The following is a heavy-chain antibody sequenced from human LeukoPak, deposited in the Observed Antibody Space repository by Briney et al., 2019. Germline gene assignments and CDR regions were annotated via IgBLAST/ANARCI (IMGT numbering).Heavy chain of an antibody. Sequence: GRSLRLSCAASRFTFSSYAMHWVRQAPGKGLEWVAVISYDGSNKYYADSVKGRFTISRDNSKNTLYLQMNSLRAGDTAVYYCARARYYGSGLLYGMDVWGQGTTVTVSS. V-gene: IGHV3-30-3*01. D-gene: IGHD3-10*01. CDR3: ARARYYGSGLLYGMDV. CDR2: ISYDGSNK. CDR1: RFTFSSYA. J-gene: IGHJ6*02.